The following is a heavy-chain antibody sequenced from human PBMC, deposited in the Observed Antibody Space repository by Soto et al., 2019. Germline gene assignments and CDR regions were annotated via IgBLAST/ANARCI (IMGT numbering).Heavy chain of an antibody. CDR1: GYNFTSYW. Sequence: PGESRKMSCKGSGYNFTSYWVGWVRQMPGKGLEWMGIIYPGDSDTRYSPSFQGQVTISADKSISTAYLQWSSLKASDTAMYYCARGGRGFGEFDYGMDVWGQGTTVTVSS. CDR2: IYPGDSDT. V-gene: IGHV5-51*01. D-gene: IGHD3-10*01. CDR3: ARGGRGFGEFDYGMDV. J-gene: IGHJ6*02.